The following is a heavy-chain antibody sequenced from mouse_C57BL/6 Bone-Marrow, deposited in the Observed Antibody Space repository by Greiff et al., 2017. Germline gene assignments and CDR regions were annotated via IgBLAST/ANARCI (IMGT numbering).Heavy chain of an antibody. CDR1: GYTFTSYD. V-gene: IGHV1-85*01. J-gene: IGHJ1*03. CDR3: ARLEFDGSSGDWYFDV. D-gene: IGHD1-1*01. Sequence: VQVVESGPELVKPGASVKLSCKASGYTFTSYDINWVKQRPGQGLAWIGWIYPRDGSTKYNEKFKGKATLTADTSSSTAYMELHSLTSEDSAVYCCARLEFDGSSGDWYFDVWGTGTTVTVSS. CDR2: IYPRDGST.